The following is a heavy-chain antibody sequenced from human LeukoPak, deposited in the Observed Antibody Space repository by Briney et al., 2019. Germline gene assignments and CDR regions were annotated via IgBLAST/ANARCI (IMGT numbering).Heavy chain of an antibody. V-gene: IGHV3-21*04. Sequence: GGSLRLSCAASGFTFSSYSMNWVRQAPGKGLEWVSSISSSSSYIYYADSVKGRFTISRDNAKNSLYLQMNSLRAEDTAVYYCAREGYYDSSGYYRFGFDYWGQGTLVTVSS. CDR1: GFTFSSYS. CDR2: ISSSSSYI. D-gene: IGHD3-22*01. J-gene: IGHJ4*02. CDR3: AREGYYDSSGYYRFGFDY.